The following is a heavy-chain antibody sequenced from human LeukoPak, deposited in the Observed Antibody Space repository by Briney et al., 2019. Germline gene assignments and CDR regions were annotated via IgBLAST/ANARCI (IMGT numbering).Heavy chain of an antibody. J-gene: IGHJ5*02. V-gene: IGHV1-18*04. D-gene: IGHD2-2*01. CDR1: GYTFTSYG. Sequence: ASVKVSCKASGYTFTSYGISWVRQAPGQGLEWMGWISAYNGNTNYAQKLQGRVTMTTDTSTSTAYMELRSLRSDDTAVYYCARATTNIVVAPAARRNWFDPWGQGTLVTVSS. CDR3: ARATTNIVVAPAARRNWFDP. CDR2: ISAYNGNT.